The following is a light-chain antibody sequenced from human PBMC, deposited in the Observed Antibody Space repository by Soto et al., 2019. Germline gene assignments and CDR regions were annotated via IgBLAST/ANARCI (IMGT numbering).Light chain of an antibody. Sequence: EIVMTQSPATLSVSPGERATLSCRASQSVSSNLAWYQQKPGQAPWLLIYGASTRATGIPARFSGSGSGTEFTLTISSLQSEDFAVYYCQQYNNWPLTFGQGTKVEIK. CDR3: QQYNNWPLT. CDR2: GAS. CDR1: QSVSSN. J-gene: IGKJ1*01. V-gene: IGKV3-15*01.